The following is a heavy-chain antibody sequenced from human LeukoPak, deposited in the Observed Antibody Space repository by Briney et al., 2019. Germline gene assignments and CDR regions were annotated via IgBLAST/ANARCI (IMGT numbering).Heavy chain of an antibody. V-gene: IGHV3-23*01. CDR3: AKEVPYYYDSSGYSWVDY. D-gene: IGHD3-22*01. CDR1: GFTFSSYA. CDR2: ISGSGGST. Sequence: GGSLRLSCAASGFTFSSYAMSWVRQAPGKGLEWVSAISGSGGSTYYADSVKGRFTISRDNSKNTLYLQMNSLRAEDTAVYYCAKEVPYYYDSSGYSWVDYWGQGTLVAVSS. J-gene: IGHJ4*02.